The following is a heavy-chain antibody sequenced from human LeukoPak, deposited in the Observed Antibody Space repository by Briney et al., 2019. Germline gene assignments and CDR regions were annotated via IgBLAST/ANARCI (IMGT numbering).Heavy chain of an antibody. V-gene: IGHV4-34*01. CDR1: GGSFSGYY. CDR3: ARMIGSGYIDYYYYYYGMDV. J-gene: IGHJ6*02. Sequence: PSETLSLTCAVYGGSFSGYYWSWIRQPPGKGLEWIGEINHSGSTNYNPSLKSRVTISVNTSKNQFSLKLSSVTAADTAVYYCARMIGSGYIDYYYYYYGMDVWGQGTTVTVSS. CDR2: INHSGST. D-gene: IGHD3-3*01.